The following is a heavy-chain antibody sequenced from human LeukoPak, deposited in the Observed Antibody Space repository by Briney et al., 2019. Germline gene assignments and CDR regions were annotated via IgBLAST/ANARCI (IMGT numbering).Heavy chain of an antibody. J-gene: IGHJ4*02. CDR1: GSSISSYY. CDR3: ARARGYYDSSGYYDY. CDR2: IYYSGST. D-gene: IGHD3-22*01. Sequence: PSETLSLTCTVSGSSISSYYWSWIRQPPGKGLEWIGYIYYSGSTNYNPSLKSRVTISVDTSKNQFSLKLSSVTAADTAVYYCARARGYYDSSGYYDYWGQGTLVTVSS. V-gene: IGHV4-59*01.